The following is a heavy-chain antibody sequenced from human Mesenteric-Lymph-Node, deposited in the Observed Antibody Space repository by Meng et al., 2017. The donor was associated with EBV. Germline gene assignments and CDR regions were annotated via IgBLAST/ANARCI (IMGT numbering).Heavy chain of an antibody. V-gene: IGHV4-34*01. CDR1: GGSFSGYY. J-gene: IGHJ4*02. CDR2: INHSGST. Sequence: QVQLTQWGAGLLKPSETLSLTCAVYGGSFSGYYWSWIRQPPGKGLEWIGEINHSGSTNYNPSLKSRVTISVDTSKNQFSLKLSSVTAADTAVYYCARGVYYGDYAFGYWGQGTLVTVSS. D-gene: IGHD4-17*01. CDR3: ARGVYYGDYAFGY.